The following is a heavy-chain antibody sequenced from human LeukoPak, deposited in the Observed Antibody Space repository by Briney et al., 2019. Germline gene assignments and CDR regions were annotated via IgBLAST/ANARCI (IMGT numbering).Heavy chain of an antibody. CDR3: ARDPLTTVMILDYYYYYYMDV. Sequence: GGSLRLSCAASGFTFKSYDMHWVRQAAGEGLEWVSAIGTAGDTYYPGSVKGRFTISRENAKNSLYLQMNSLRAEDTAVYYCARDPLTTVMILDYYYYYYMDVWGKGTTVTVSS. V-gene: IGHV3-13*01. CDR2: IGTAGDT. CDR1: GFTFKSYD. D-gene: IGHD4-11*01. J-gene: IGHJ6*03.